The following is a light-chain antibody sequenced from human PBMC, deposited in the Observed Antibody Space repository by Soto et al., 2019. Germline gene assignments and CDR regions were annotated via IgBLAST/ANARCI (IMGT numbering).Light chain of an antibody. V-gene: IGLV3-21*04. CDR2: YDS. Sequence: SYELTQPPSVSVAPEKTTTITCGGNNIGDKRVHWYRQKPGQAPVLLISYDSDRPSGIPERFSGSNSGNTATLTISRVEAGGEADYYCQVWDIMTDNYVFGGGTKLTVL. CDR3: QVWDIMTDNYV. J-gene: IGLJ1*01. CDR1: NIGDKR.